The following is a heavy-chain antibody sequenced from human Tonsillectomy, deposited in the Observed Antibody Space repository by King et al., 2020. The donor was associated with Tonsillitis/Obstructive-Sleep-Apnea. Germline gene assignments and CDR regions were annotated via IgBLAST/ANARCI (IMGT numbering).Heavy chain of an antibody. CDR2: ISGSGGST. CDR1: GFTFSSYA. V-gene: IGHV3-23*04. Sequence: EVQLVESGGGLVQPGGSLRLSCAASGFTFSSYAMSWVRQAPGKGLEWVSAISGSGGSTYYADSVKGRFTISRDNSKNTLYLQMNSLRAEDTAVYYCAKPPLGASGYYTGPYYYYYYMDVWGKGTTVTVSS. CDR3: AKPPLGASGYYTGPYYYYYYMDV. J-gene: IGHJ6*03. D-gene: IGHD3-3*01.